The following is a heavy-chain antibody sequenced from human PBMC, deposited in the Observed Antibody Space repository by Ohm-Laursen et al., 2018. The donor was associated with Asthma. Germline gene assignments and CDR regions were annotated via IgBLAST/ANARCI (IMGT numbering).Heavy chain of an antibody. CDR3: VRENDYRGYIYFEH. V-gene: IGHV1-18*04. CDR1: GYTFTSYG. D-gene: IGHD4-23*01. CDR2: ISAYNGNT. Sequence: SSVKVSCKASGYTFTSYGISWVRQAPGQGLEWIGWISAYNGNTNYAQKLQGRVTMTTDTSTSTAYMELRSLRSDDTAVYYCVRENDYRGYIYFEHWGQGTLVTVSS. J-gene: IGHJ1*01.